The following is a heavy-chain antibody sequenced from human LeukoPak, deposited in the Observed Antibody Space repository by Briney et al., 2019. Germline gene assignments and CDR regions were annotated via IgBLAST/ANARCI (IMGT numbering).Heavy chain of an antibody. CDR2: INWDGGST. Sequence: PGGSLRLSCAASGFMFDDYIMHWVRQAPGKGLEWVSLINWDGGSTYYAGSVKGRFTISRDNSKNSLYPQMNSLRTEDTALYYCAKGDVDSPMNFYHWGQGTLLTVSS. J-gene: IGHJ4*02. D-gene: IGHD5-18*01. V-gene: IGHV3-43*01. CDR1: GFMFDDYI. CDR3: AKGDVDSPMNFYH.